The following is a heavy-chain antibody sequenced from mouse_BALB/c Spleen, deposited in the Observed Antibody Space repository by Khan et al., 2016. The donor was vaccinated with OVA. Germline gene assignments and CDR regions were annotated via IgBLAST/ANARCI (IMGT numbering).Heavy chain of an antibody. CDR3: ARSADGNFAY. CDR2: ISSDGDYT. CDR1: GFTFSTYA. D-gene: IGHD2-1*01. J-gene: IGHJ3*01. Sequence: EVKLVESGGGLVKPGGSLKLSCAASGFTFSTYAMSWVRQTPEKRLEWVATISSDGDYTYYPDNVTGRFTISRDNAKNTLYLPMSSLRSEDTAMYSCARSADGNFAYWGQGTLVTVSA. V-gene: IGHV5-9-3*01.